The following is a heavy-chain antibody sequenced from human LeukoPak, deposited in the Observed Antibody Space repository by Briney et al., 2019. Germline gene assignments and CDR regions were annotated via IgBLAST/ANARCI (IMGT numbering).Heavy chain of an antibody. CDR3: ASRPYSSSWYPLY. J-gene: IGHJ4*02. D-gene: IGHD6-13*01. Sequence: GGSLRLSCAASGFTVSSNYMSWVRQAPGKGLEWVSVIYSGGSTYYADSVKGRFTISRDNSKNTLYLQMNSLRAEDTAVYYCASRPYSSSWYPLYWGQGTLVTVSS. V-gene: IGHV3-66*01. CDR1: GFTVSSNY. CDR2: IYSGGST.